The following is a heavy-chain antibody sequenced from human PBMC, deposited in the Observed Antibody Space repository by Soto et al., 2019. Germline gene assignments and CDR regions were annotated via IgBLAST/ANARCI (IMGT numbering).Heavy chain of an antibody. D-gene: IGHD6-19*01. J-gene: IGHJ6*02. Sequence: QVQLVQSGAEVKKPGSSVKVSCKASGGTFSSYAISWVRQAPGQGLEWMGGIIPIFGTANYAQKFQGRVTITADESTSTAYMELSSLRSEDTAVYYCARDIAVAGTTWVRRRGGMDVWGQGTTVTVSS. CDR1: GGTFSSYA. CDR3: ARDIAVAGTTWVRRRGGMDV. V-gene: IGHV1-69*01. CDR2: IIPIFGTA.